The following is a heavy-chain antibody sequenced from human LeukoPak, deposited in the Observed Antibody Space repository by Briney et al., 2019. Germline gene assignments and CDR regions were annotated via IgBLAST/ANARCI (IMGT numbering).Heavy chain of an antibody. J-gene: IGHJ3*02. CDR3: AKFDTAMVANDAFDI. CDR2: ISGSGGST. CDR1: GFTFSSYA. D-gene: IGHD5-18*01. V-gene: IGHV3-23*01. Sequence: GGSLRLSCAASGFTFSSYAMSWVRQAPGKGLEWASAISGSGGSTYYADSVKGRFTISRDNSKNTLYLQMNSLRAEDTAVYYCAKFDTAMVANDAFDIWGQGTMVTVSS.